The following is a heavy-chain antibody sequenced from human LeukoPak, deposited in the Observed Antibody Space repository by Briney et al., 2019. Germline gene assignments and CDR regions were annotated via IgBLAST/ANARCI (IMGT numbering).Heavy chain of an antibody. V-gene: IGHV3-30*18. CDR2: ISYDGSNK. CDR3: AKDRGVGALY. D-gene: IGHD1-26*01. Sequence: PGRSLRLSCAASGFTFSSYGMHWVRQAPGKGLEWVAVISYDGSNKYYADSVKGRFTISRDNSKNTLYLQMNSLRAEDTAVYYCAKDRGVGALYWGQGTLVTVSS. J-gene: IGHJ4*02. CDR1: GFTFSSYG.